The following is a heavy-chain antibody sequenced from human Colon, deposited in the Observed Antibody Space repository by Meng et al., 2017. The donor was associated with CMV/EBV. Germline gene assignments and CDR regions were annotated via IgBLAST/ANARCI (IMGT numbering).Heavy chain of an antibody. J-gene: IGHJ6*02. Sequence: GESLKISCAASGFTFSSYWMSWVRQAPGKGLEWVANIKQDGSEKYYVDSVKGRFTISRDNAKNSLYLQMNSLRAEDTAVYYCAKVGIDYDVLTGYYYHYGLDVWGQGTTVTVSS. CDR3: AKVGIDYDVLTGYYYHYGLDV. CDR2: IKQDGSEK. D-gene: IGHD3-9*01. V-gene: IGHV3-7*01. CDR1: GFTFSSYW.